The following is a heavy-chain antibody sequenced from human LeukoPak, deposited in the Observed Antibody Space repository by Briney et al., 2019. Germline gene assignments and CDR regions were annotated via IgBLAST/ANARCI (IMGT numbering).Heavy chain of an antibody. V-gene: IGHV4-39*01. CDR1: GGSISSSSYY. J-gene: IGHJ4*02. Sequence: SETLSLTCTVSGGSISSSSYYWGWIRQPPGKGLEWIGSIYYSGSTYYNPSLKSRITISVDTSKNQISLRLSSVTAADTAVYYCARGGLDTKRGGYFDFWGQGILVTVSS. CDR3: ARGGLDTKRGGYFDF. CDR2: IYYSGST. D-gene: IGHD5-18*01.